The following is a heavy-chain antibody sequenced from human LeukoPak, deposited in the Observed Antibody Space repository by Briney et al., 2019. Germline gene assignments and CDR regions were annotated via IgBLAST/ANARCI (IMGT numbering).Heavy chain of an antibody. V-gene: IGHV3-9*01. CDR3: AKAPHYYTSATYWDYFEN. CDR2: ISWNSDTT. CDR1: GFTFDDFA. Sequence: GRSLRLSCAAPGFTFDDFAMHWVRQSPGKGLEWVSGISWNSDTTAYSDSVKGRFTISRDNANNSLYLLMNSLRSEDTAFYYCAKAPHYYTSATYWDYFENWGQGSLVTVSS. D-gene: IGHD3-10*01. J-gene: IGHJ4*02.